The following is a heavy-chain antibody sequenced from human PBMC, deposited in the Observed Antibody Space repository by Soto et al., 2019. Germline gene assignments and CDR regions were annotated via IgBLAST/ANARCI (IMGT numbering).Heavy chain of an antibody. D-gene: IGHD2-2*01. J-gene: IGHJ4*02. CDR3: ASYCSSTSCYVGMGY. CDR1: GGTFSSYA. Sequence: QVQLVQSGAEVKKPGSSVKVSCKASGGTFSSYAISWVRQAPGQGLEWMGGIIPIFGTANYAQKFQGRVTITADECTSTAYMELSSLRSEDTAVYYCASYCSSTSCYVGMGYWGQGTLVTVSS. CDR2: IIPIFGTA. V-gene: IGHV1-69*01.